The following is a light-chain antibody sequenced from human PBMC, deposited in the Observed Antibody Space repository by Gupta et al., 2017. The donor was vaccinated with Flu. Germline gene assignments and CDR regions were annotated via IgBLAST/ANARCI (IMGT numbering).Light chain of an antibody. Sequence: EIVMTQSPLSLPVTPGEPASISCRSSQSLLHSNGYNYLDWYLQKPGQSPQLLIYLGSSRASGVPDRFSGSGSGTDFTLKISRVEAEDVGVYYCMQGLQTHRTFGQGTRVEIK. J-gene: IGKJ1*01. CDR1: QSLLHSNGYNY. CDR2: LGS. V-gene: IGKV2-28*01. CDR3: MQGLQTHRT.